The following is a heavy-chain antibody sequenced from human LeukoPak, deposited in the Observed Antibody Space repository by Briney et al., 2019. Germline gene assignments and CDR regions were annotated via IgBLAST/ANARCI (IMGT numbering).Heavy chain of an antibody. CDR1: GGSISSAHYH. J-gene: IGHJ4*02. CDR2: IYYTGGT. Sequence: PSETLSLTCTVSGGSISSAHYHWGWIRQPPGKGLEWIGTIYYTGGTYYSPSLKSRLTISIDTSKNQFSLKLNSVTAADTAVYYCARSDVGATTVWGQGALVTVSS. V-gene: IGHV4-39*01. CDR3: ARSDVGATTV. D-gene: IGHD1-26*01.